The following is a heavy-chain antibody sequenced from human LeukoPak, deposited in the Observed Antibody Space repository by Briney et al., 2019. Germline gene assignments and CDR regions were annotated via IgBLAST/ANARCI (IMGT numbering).Heavy chain of an antibody. Sequence: ASVKVSCKASGYIFTSYGISWVRQAPGQGLEWMGLINTYNGNTKYAQKVQGRVTMTTDTSTSTAYMEVRRLTSDDTAVYYCARDLVHHRLLAAVYNWFDPWGQGTLVTVSS. J-gene: IGHJ5*02. D-gene: IGHD3-3*02. CDR2: INTYNGNT. CDR1: GYIFTSYG. CDR3: ARDLVHHRLLAAVYNWFDP. V-gene: IGHV1-18*01.